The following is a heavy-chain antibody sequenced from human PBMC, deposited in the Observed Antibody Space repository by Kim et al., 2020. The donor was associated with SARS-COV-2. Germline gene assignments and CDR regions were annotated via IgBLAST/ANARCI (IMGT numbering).Heavy chain of an antibody. J-gene: IGHJ4*02. CDR3: AKDEWELLQVPDY. D-gene: IGHD1-26*01. V-gene: IGHV3-9*01. Sequence: ADSVKGRFTISRDNAKNSLYLQMNSLRAEDTALYYCAKDEWELLQVPDYWGQGTLVTVSS.